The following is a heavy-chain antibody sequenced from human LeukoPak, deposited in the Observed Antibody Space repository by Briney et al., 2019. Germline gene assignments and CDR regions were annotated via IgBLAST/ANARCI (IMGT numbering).Heavy chain of an antibody. V-gene: IGHV3-21*01. Sequence: GGSLRLSCAASGFTFSSYSMNWVCNAPGKGLEWVSSISSSSSYIYYADSVKGRFTISRDNAKNSLYLQMNSLRAEDTAVYYCARDGSRGYSGYDQSYWGQGTLVTVSS. J-gene: IGHJ4*02. CDR3: ARDGSRGYSGYDQSY. D-gene: IGHD5-12*01. CDR2: ISSSSSYI. CDR1: GFTFSSYS.